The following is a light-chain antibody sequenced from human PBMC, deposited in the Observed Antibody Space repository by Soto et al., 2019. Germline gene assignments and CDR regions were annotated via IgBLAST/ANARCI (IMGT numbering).Light chain of an antibody. J-gene: IGKJ2*01. Sequence: IQLTQSPSSLSASVGDRVTITCRASQGISSYLAWYQQKPGEAPKLLIYLASTLQTGVPSRFSGSGSGTDFTLTISSLQPEDFAIYYCQQGYSTLPYTFGQGTKLEI. CDR3: QQGYSTLPYT. V-gene: IGKV1-9*01. CDR1: QGISSY. CDR2: LAS.